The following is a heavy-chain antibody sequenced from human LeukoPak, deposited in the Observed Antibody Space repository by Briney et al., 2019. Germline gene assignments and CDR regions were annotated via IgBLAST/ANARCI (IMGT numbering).Heavy chain of an antibody. D-gene: IGHD3-22*01. CDR2: ISAYNGNT. Sequence: GASVKVSCKASGYTFTSYGISWVRQAPGQGLEWMGWISAYNGNTNYAQKLQGRVTMTTDTSTSTAYMELRSLRSDDTAVYYCARDLSQNYYDSSGYGMDVWGQGTTVTVSS. J-gene: IGHJ6*02. CDR1: GYTFTSYG. V-gene: IGHV1-18*01. CDR3: ARDLSQNYYDSSGYGMDV.